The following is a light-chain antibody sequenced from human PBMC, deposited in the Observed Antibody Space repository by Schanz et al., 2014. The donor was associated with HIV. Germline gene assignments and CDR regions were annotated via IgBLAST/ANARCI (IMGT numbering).Light chain of an antibody. V-gene: IGLV7-46*01. Sequence: QAVVTQEPSVTVSPGGTVTLTCGASTGAVTSGHYPYWFQQKPGQAPRTLIYDTSDKHSWTPARFSGSLLGGKAALTLSGAQPEDEADYYCLLSYSAARQVVFGGGTKVTVL. CDR1: TGAVTSGHY. CDR3: LLSYSAARQVV. CDR2: DTS. J-gene: IGLJ2*01.